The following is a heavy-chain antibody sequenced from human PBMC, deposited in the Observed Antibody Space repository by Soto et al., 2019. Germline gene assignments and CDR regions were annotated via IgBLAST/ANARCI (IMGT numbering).Heavy chain of an antibody. J-gene: IGHJ4*02. CDR1: GFTFSRHA. D-gene: IGHD3-10*01. CDR2: ISKDGSNT. V-gene: IGHV3-30*04. CDR3: VRSRSGAVADSFDY. Sequence: PGGSLRLSCAASGFTFSRHAIHWVRQAPGKGLEWVAVISKDGSNTYYVDSVKGRFTISRDNSKNTLYLQMNSLGDEDTAVYYCVRSRSGAVADSFDYWGQGTQVTVSS.